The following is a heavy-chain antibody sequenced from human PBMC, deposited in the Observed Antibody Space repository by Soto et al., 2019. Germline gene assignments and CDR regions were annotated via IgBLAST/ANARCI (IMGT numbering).Heavy chain of an antibody. V-gene: IGHV4-39*01. Sequence: SETLSLTCAVSGGSISSSSYYWGWIRQPPGKGLEWIGSIYYSGSTYYNPSLKSRVTISVDTSKNQFSLKLSSVTAADTAVYYCARSVGAFDYWGQGTLVTVS. D-gene: IGHD1-26*01. CDR2: IYYSGST. CDR3: ARSVGAFDY. J-gene: IGHJ4*02. CDR1: GGSISSSSYY.